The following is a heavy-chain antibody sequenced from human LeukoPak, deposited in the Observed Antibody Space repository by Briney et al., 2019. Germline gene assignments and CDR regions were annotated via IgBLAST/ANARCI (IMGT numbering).Heavy chain of an antibody. CDR2: IGTAGDT. D-gene: IGHD6-13*01. CDR1: GFTFSNYD. Sequence: GGSLRLSCAASGFTFSNYDMHWVRQAAGKGPEWVSAIGTAGDTYYPGSVKGRFTISRENAKNSLYLQMNSLSAGDTAVYYCASSPAYSSSWYAIDNWGQGTLVTVSS. CDR3: ASSPAYSSSWYAIDN. V-gene: IGHV3-13*01. J-gene: IGHJ4*02.